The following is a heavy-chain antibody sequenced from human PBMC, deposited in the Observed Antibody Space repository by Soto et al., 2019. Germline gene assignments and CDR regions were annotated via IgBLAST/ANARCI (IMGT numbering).Heavy chain of an antibody. J-gene: IGHJ4*02. CDR1: GFTFSSYA. V-gene: IGHV3-23*01. Sequence: GGSLRLSCAASGFTFSSYAMSWVRQAPGKGLEWVSAIDGGGGSTYSPDSVKGRFTISRDNSKNTLYLQMNSLRAEDTALYYCAKDLGYSSGCFDYWGQGTLVTVSS. D-gene: IGHD6-19*01. CDR3: AKDLGYSSGCFDY. CDR2: IDGGGGST.